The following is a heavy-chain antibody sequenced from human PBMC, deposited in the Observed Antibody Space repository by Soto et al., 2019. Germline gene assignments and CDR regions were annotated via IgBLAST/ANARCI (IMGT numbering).Heavy chain of an antibody. D-gene: IGHD3-3*01. CDR2: ISYDGSNK. Sequence: PGGSLRLSCAASGFTFSGYGMHWVRQAPGKGLEWVAVISYDGSNKYYADSVKGRFTISRDNSKNTLYLQMNSLRAEDTAVYYCANLYDSARDYWGQGTLVTVSS. CDR1: GFTFSGYG. CDR3: ANLYDSARDY. J-gene: IGHJ4*02. V-gene: IGHV3-30*18.